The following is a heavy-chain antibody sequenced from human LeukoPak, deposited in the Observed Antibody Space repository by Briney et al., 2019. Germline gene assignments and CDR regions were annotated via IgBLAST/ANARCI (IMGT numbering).Heavy chain of an antibody. CDR1: GFTFSSYA. D-gene: IGHD3-10*01. J-gene: IGHJ3*02. Sequence: GGSLRLSCAASGFTFSSYAMTWVRQAPGKGLEWVANIKQDGSEKYYVDSVKGRFTISRDNAKNSLYLQMNSLRAEDTAVYYCARDQDVVILLGIIAYDAFDIWGQGTMVTVSS. CDR3: ARDQDVVILLGIIAYDAFDI. CDR2: IKQDGSEK. V-gene: IGHV3-7*01.